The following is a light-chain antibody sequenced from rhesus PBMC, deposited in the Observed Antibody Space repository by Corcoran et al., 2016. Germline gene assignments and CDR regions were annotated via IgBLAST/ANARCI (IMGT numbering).Light chain of an antibody. CDR1: AGDVGTYNS. V-gene: IGLV2S7*01. J-gene: IGLJ6*01. Sequence: QSAPTQPPAVSGSPGQSVPISCAGTAGDVGTYNSVSWYQQHPGKAPKLMIYEFSTRPSGVSDRFSDPKSGNTASLPISGLQAEDGAVYYCCSCTTSIVFVCGSRTTLTVL. CDR2: EFS. CDR3: CSCTTSIVFV.